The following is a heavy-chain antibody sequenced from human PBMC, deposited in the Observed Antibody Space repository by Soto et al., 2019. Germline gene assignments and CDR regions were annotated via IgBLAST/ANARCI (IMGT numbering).Heavy chain of an antibody. Sequence: GGSLRLSCAASGFTFSSYDMHWVRQATGKGLEWVSAIGTAGDTYYPGSVKGRFTISRENAKNSLYLQMNSLRAEDTAVYYCAIAAAGTRSFDYWGQGTLVTVSS. CDR2: IGTAGDT. D-gene: IGHD6-13*01. CDR3: AIAAAGTRSFDY. CDR1: GFTFSSYD. V-gene: IGHV3-13*01. J-gene: IGHJ4*02.